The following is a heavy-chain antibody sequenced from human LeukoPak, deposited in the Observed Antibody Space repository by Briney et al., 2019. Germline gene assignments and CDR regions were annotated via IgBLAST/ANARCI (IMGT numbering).Heavy chain of an antibody. V-gene: IGHV1-18*01. D-gene: IGHD4-17*01. J-gene: IGHJ3*02. CDR1: GYTFTSYG. CDR3: ARVNLGTTWDDAFDI. Sequence: ASVKVSCKASGYTFTSYGISWVRQAPGQGLEWMGWISAYNGNTNYAQKLQGRVTMTTDTSTSTAYMELRSLRSDDTAVYYCARVNLGTTWDDAFDIWGQGTMVTVSS. CDR2: ISAYNGNT.